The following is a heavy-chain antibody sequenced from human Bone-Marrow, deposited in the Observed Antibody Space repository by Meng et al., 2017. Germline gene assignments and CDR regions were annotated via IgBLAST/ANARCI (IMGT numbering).Heavy chain of an antibody. CDR2: IYYSGST. CDR3: ARVGVIAAAADYFDY. J-gene: IGHJ4*02. V-gene: IGHV4-59*01. D-gene: IGHD6-13*01. Sequence: ETLSLTCTVSGGSISSYYWSWIRQPPGKGLEWIGYIYYSGSTNYNPSLKSRVTISVDTSKNHFSLKLSSVTAADTAVYYCARVGVIAAAADYFDYWGQGTLVTVSS. CDR1: GGSISSYY.